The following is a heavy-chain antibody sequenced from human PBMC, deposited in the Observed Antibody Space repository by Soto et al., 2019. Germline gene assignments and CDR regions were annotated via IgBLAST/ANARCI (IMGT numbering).Heavy chain of an antibody. CDR2: IFYKGNT. CDR3: ARRLAGSYGQIDY. CDR1: GGSISRHY. D-gene: IGHD1-26*01. V-gene: IGHV4-59*08. Sequence: QVQLQESGPGLVKPSETLSLTCTVSGGSISRHYWNWIRQPPGKGLEWIGYIFYKGNTNYSPSLKSRVTISEDTSKNQFSLKLSSVTAADTAVYYCARRLAGSYGQIDYWGQGTPVTVSS. J-gene: IGHJ4*02.